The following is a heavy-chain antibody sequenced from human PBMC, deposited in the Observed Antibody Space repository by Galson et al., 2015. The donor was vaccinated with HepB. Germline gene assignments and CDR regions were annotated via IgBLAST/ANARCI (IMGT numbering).Heavy chain of an antibody. Sequence: PALVKPTQTLTLTCTFSGFSLSTSGMCVSWIRQPPGKALEWLARIDWDDDKYYSTSLKTRLTISKDTSKNQVVLTMTNMDPVDTATYYCARNTRSLYYYYGMDVWGQGTTVTVSS. CDR2: IDWDDDK. CDR3: ARNTRSLYYYYGMDV. CDR1: GFSLSTSGMC. V-gene: IGHV2-70*11. J-gene: IGHJ6*02. D-gene: IGHD5/OR15-5a*01.